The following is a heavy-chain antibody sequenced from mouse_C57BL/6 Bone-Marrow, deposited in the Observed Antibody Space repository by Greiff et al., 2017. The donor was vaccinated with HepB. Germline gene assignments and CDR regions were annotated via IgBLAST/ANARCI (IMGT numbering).Heavy chain of an antibody. CDR2: IDPENGDT. V-gene: IGHV14-4*01. D-gene: IGHD2-3*01. CDR3: TTRGNGYSWFAY. J-gene: IGHJ3*01. Sequence: EVKLQESGAELVRPGASVKLSCTASGFNIKDDYMHWVKQRPEQGLEWIGWIDPENGDTEYASKFQGKATITADTSSNTAYLQLSSLTSEDTAVYYCTTRGNGYSWFAYWGQGTLVTVSA. CDR1: GFNIKDDY.